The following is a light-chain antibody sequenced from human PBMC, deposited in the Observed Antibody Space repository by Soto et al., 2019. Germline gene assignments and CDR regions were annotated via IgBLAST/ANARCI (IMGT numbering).Light chain of an antibody. V-gene: IGKV1-9*01. CDR3: QQRSNWLGT. CDR2: TAS. Sequence: DIQLTQSPSFMSAYVGDRVTITCLASQGISSYLAWYQLKPGKAPKLLISTASTLQSGVPSRFSGSGSGTDFTLTISSLEPEDFAVYYCQQRSNWLGTFGQGTKVDI. CDR1: QGISSY. J-gene: IGKJ1*01.